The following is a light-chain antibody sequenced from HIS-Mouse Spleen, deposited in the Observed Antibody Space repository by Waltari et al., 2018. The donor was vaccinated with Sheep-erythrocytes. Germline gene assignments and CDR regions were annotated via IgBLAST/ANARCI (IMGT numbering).Light chain of an antibody. Sequence: QSALTKPASVSGSPGQSITISCTGTSSAVGSYNLVSWYQQHPGKAPKLMIYEGSKRPSGVSNRFSGSKSGNKASLTISGLQAEDEADYYCCSYAGSSTPWVFGGGTKLTVL. CDR1: SSAVGSYNL. J-gene: IGLJ3*02. V-gene: IGLV2-23*01. CDR3: CSYAGSSTPWV. CDR2: EGS.